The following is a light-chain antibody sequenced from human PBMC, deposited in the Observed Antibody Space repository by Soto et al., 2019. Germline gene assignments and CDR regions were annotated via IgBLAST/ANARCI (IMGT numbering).Light chain of an antibody. CDR1: SSDVGGYNY. CDR2: DVY. Sequence: QSALTQPASVSGSPGQSITISCTGTSSDVGGYNYVSWFQQHPGKAPNLMIYDVYRRPSGVSYRFSGSKSGNTAYLTISGLQAEDEADYYCSSYTTRSTVVFGGGTKLTVL. CDR3: SSYTTRSTVV. J-gene: IGLJ2*01. V-gene: IGLV2-14*01.